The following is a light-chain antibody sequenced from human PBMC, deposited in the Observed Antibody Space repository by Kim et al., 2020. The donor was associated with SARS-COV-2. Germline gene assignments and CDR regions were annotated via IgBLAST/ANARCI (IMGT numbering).Light chain of an antibody. V-gene: IGKV3-15*01. CDR1: PSVTTN. CDR3: QQYYNWWT. Sequence: LSVSPGGSAPLSCRAGPSVTTNLAWYQQKPGQAPRLLISGASTRATGIPARFSGSGSGSEFTLTISSLQSEDCAVYYCQQYYNWWTFGQGTKVDIK. CDR2: GAS. J-gene: IGKJ1*01.